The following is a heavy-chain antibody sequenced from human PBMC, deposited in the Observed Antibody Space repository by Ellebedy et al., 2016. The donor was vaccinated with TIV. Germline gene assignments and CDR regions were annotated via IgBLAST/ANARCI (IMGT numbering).Heavy chain of an antibody. D-gene: IGHD3-22*01. CDR3: ATVPVSYYYDSSGYYSDY. CDR1: GYTLTELS. CDR2: FDPEGGET. J-gene: IGHJ4*02. Sequence: ASVKVSCXVSGYTLTELSMHWVRQAPGKGLEWMGGFDPEGGETIYAQKFQGRVTMTEDTSTDTAYMELSSLRSEDTAVYYCATVPVSYYYDSSGYYSDYWGQGTLVTVSS. V-gene: IGHV1-24*01.